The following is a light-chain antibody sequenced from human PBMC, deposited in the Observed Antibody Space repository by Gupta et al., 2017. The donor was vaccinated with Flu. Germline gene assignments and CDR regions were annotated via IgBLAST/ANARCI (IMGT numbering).Light chain of an antibody. V-gene: IGKV3-20*01. CDR3: QQFGSSPYT. CDR2: GAS. Sequence: EIVLTQSPATLSLSPGDRATLSCRASRSICIIHLAWYQQRPGQAPRLLLSGASKRATGFPDRFTGSGSGTDFILTISRLEPEDFAVYFCQQFGSSPYTFGQGTKLEIK. CDR1: RSICIIH. J-gene: IGKJ2*01.